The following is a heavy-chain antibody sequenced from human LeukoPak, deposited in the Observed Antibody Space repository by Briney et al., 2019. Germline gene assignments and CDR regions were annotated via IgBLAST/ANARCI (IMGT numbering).Heavy chain of an antibody. CDR1: GFTFSTDS. Sequence: GGSLRLSCAASGFTFSTDSMNWVRQAPGKGLEWVSSISSRGSYIYYADSVKGRFTISRDNAKNSLYLQMNSLRAEDTAVYYCAREGFFAYSSGLHFGWLDPWGQGTLVTVSS. D-gene: IGHD3-22*01. J-gene: IGHJ5*02. V-gene: IGHV3-21*01. CDR3: AREGFFAYSSGLHFGWLDP. CDR2: ISSRGSYI.